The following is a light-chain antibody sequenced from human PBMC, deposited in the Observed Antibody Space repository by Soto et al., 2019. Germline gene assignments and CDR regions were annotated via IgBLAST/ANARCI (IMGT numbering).Light chain of an antibody. CDR2: DAS. Sequence: IVMTQSPGTLSLSPVERATLSCRASQSVSSSYLAWYQQNSGLAPRLLIHDASSRATGIPDRFSGSKSGTDFTLTIRRLEPEDAGVYYCQQYGSSPITFGQGTRLEI. J-gene: IGKJ5*01. V-gene: IGKV3D-20*01. CDR1: QSVSSSY. CDR3: QQYGSSPIT.